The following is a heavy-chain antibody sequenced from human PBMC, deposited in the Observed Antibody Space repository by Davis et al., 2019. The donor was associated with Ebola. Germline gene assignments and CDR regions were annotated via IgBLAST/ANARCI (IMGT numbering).Heavy chain of an antibody. J-gene: IGHJ3*02. CDR2: ISSSSSTI. Sequence: GESLKISCAASGFPFTTYSMNWVRQAPGKGLEWVSYISSSSSTIYYADSVKGRFTISRDNAKNSLYLQMNSLRDEDTAVYYCARDPDTAMASDAFDIWGQGTMVTVSS. CDR1: GFPFTTYS. V-gene: IGHV3-48*02. CDR3: ARDPDTAMASDAFDI. D-gene: IGHD5-18*01.